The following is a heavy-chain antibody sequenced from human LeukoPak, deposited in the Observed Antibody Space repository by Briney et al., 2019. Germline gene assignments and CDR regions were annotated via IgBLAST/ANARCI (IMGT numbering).Heavy chain of an antibody. J-gene: IGHJ4*02. D-gene: IGHD2-15*01. V-gene: IGHV3-48*04. CDR1: GFTFSSYS. Sequence: GGSLRLSCAASGFTFSSYSLNWVRQAPGKGLEWVSYITSSSSSIYYGDSVKGRFTISRDNAKNSLYLQMNSLRAEDTAMYYCARDYCSGGRCYSVDYWGQGTLVTVSS. CDR3: ARDYCSGGRCYSVDY. CDR2: ITSSSSSI.